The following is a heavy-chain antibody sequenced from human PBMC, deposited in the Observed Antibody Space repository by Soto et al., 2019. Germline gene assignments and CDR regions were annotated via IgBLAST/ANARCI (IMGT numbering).Heavy chain of an antibody. D-gene: IGHD3-22*01. CDR3: AKDIYYDSSGYYPN. J-gene: IGHJ4*02. V-gene: IGHV3-9*01. CDR2: ISWNSGSI. CDR1: GFTFDDYA. Sequence: GGSLRLSCAASGFTFDDYAMHWVRQAPGKGLEWVSGISWNSGSIGYADSVKGRFTISRDNAKNSLYLQMNSLRAEDTALYYCAKDIYYDSSGYYPNWGQGTLVTVSS.